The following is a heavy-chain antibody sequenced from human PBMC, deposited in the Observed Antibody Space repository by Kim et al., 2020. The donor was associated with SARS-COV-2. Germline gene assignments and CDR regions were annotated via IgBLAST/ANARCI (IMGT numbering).Heavy chain of an antibody. D-gene: IGHD2-15*01. Sequence: SETLSLTCTVSGGSISSSSYYWGWIRQPPGKGLEWIGSIYYSGSTYYNPSLKSRVTISVDTSKNQFSLKLSSVTAADTAVYYCARGYCSGGSCYGYYYYGMDVWGQGTTVTVSS. CDR3: ARGYCSGGSCYGYYYYGMDV. V-gene: IGHV4-39*01. CDR2: IYYSGST. CDR1: GGSISSSSYY. J-gene: IGHJ6*02.